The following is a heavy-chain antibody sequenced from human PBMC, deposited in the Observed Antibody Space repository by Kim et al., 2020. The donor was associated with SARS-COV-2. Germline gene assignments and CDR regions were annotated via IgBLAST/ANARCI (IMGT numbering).Heavy chain of an antibody. D-gene: IGHD3-10*01. CDR3: ARDPYYYGSGRGWDFDL. Sequence: GGSLRLSCAASGFTFSSYGMHWVRQAPGKGLEWVAGIWYDGSNKYYADSVKGRFTISRDNSKNTLHLQMNSLRAEETAVYYCARDPYYYGSGRGWDFDLWGRGTLVTVSS. V-gene: IGHV3-33*01. CDR2: IWYDGSNK. CDR1: GFTFSSYG. J-gene: IGHJ2*01.